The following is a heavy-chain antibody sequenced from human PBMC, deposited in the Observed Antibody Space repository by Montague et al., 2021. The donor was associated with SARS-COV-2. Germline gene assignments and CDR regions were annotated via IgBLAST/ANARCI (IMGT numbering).Heavy chain of an antibody. CDR3: ARGCLSYFGAGSHCYGMDV. CDR1: GTSITSYY. J-gene: IGHJ6*02. D-gene: IGHD3-10*01. CDR2: ISDSGST. V-gene: IGHV4-59*01. Sequence: SETLSLTCSVSGTSITSYYWNWIRQPPGKGLEWIGYISDSGSTXXXPSXXXRVTMSVDTSKNQMSLKLISVRAADTAVYYCARGCLSYFGAGSHCYGMDVWGQGTTVTVSS.